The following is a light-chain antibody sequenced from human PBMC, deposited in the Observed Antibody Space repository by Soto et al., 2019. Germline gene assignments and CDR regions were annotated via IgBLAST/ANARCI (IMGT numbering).Light chain of an antibody. J-gene: IGLJ1*01. CDR3: SSYAGNDNCV. CDR2: EIN. V-gene: IGLV2-8*01. CDR1: SSDIGGSNY. Sequence: QSALTQPPSASGSPGRSVTISCPGTSSDIGGSNYVSWYQQHPGEAPKLMIFEINKRPSGVPSRFSGSKSGNTASLTVSGLQAEDEADYYCSSYAGNDNCVFGTGTKLTVL.